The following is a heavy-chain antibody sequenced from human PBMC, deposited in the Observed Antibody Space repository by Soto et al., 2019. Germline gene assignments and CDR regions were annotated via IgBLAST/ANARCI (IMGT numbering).Heavy chain of an antibody. CDR1: GFTFSSYA. CDR2: VSSSGDYT. CDR3: ANSFSPSGLNWLSRFDH. V-gene: IGHV3-23*01. Sequence: EVQLLESGGGLVQPGGSLRLSCAASGFTFSSYAMAWVRQAPGMGLEWVSAVSSSGDYTYYTDSVKGRFTISRDNSRNSLYLQMRSLRAEDTAIYYCANSFSPSGLNWLSRFDHWGQGTLVTVSS. D-gene: IGHD1-1*01. J-gene: IGHJ4*02.